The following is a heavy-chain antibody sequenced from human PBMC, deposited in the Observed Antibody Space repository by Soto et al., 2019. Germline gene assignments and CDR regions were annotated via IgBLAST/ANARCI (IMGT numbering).Heavy chain of an antibody. CDR3: ASARGTTLYSTFDY. CDR1: GGSFSGYY. D-gene: IGHD5-18*01. V-gene: IGHV4-34*01. J-gene: IGHJ4*02. Sequence: SETLSLTCAVYGGSFSGYYWSWIRQPPGKGLEWIGEINHSGSTNYNPSLKSRVTISVDTSKNQFSLKLSSVTAADTAVYYCASARGTTLYSTFDYWGQGTPVTVSS. CDR2: INHSGST.